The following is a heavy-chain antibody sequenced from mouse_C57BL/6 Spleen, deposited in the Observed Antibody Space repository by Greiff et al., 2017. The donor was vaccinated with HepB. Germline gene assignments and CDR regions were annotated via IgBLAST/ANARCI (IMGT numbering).Heavy chain of an antibody. J-gene: IGHJ4*01. CDR3: ASEGDYGNYAMDY. V-gene: IGHV1-75*01. CDR1: GYTFTDYY. D-gene: IGHD2-4*01. CDR2: IFPGSGST. Sequence: VQLQQSGPELVKPGASVKISCKASGYTFTDYYINWVKQRPGQGLEWIGWIFPGSGSTYYNEKFKGKATLTVDKSSSTAYMLLSSLTSEDSAVYFCASEGDYGNYAMDYWGQGTSVTVSS.